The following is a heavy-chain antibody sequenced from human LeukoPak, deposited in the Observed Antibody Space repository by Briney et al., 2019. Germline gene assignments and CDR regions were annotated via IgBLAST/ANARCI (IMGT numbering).Heavy chain of an antibody. J-gene: IGHJ5*02. Sequence: GGSLRLSCAASGFTFSSYSMNWVRQAPGKGLEWVSSISSSSSYIYYADSVKGRFTISRDNAKNSLYLQMNSLRAEDTAVYYCATDTYGDQNWFDPWGQGTLVTVSS. V-gene: IGHV3-21*01. CDR1: GFTFSSYS. CDR3: ATDTYGDQNWFDP. D-gene: IGHD4-17*01. CDR2: ISSSSSYI.